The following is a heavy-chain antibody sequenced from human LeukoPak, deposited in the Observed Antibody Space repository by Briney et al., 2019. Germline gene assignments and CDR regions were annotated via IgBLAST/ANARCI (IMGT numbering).Heavy chain of an antibody. CDR2: IYYSGST. Sequence: SETLSLTCTVSGGSISSYYWSWIRQPPGKGLDWIGYIYYSGSTNYNPSLKSRVAISVDTSKNQFSLKLSSVTAADTAVYYCARAAAAGNYYYYYMDVWGKGTTVTVSS. V-gene: IGHV4-59*01. CDR1: GGSISSYY. J-gene: IGHJ6*03. D-gene: IGHD6-13*01. CDR3: ARAAAAGNYYYYYMDV.